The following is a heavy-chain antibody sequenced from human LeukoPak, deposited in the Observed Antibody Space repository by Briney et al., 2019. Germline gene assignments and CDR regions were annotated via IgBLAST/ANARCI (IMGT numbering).Heavy chain of an antibody. V-gene: IGHV5-51*01. CDR1: GYSFASYW. CDR3: ARHNNWGFDY. J-gene: IGHJ4*02. Sequence: GESLKISCKASGYSFASYWIGWVRQTSGKGLEWMAIIHPNDASTIYSPSFQGQVTISADRSISTAYPQWNTLKASDTAIYYCARHNNWGFDYWDRGTLLTVSS. CDR2: IHPNDAST. D-gene: IGHD7-27*01.